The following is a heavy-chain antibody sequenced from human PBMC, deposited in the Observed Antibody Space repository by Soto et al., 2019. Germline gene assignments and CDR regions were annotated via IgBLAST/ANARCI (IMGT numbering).Heavy chain of an antibody. CDR1: GFTFSRYG. Sequence: GGSLRLSCAASGFTFSRYGMHWVRQAPGKGLERLTVMSYDGSHKQYADSVKGQFTISRDNAKNSLYLQMNSLRAEDTAVYYCARERYYYGSGDYWGQGTLVTVSS. J-gene: IGHJ4*02. CDR3: ARERYYYGSGDY. CDR2: MSYDGSHK. D-gene: IGHD3-10*01. V-gene: IGHV3-30*03.